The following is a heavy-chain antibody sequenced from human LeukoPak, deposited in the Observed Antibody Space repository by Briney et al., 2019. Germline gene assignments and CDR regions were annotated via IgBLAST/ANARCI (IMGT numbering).Heavy chain of an antibody. CDR3: ARGRALSSSYYYYGMDV. V-gene: IGHV4-34*01. D-gene: IGHD3-16*02. CDR2: INHNGDT. CDR1: GGSFNDHY. J-gene: IGHJ6*02. Sequence: PSETLSLTCAVYGGSFNDHYWSWIRQSPGKGLEWIGEINHNGDTNYNPSLTSRVTISVDTSKHQFSLMMTSVTAADTAVYYCARGRALSSSYYYYGMDVWGQGTTVTVSS.